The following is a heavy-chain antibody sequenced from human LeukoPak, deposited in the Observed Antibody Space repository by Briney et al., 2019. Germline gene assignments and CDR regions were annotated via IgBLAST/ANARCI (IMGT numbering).Heavy chain of an antibody. Sequence: SETLSLTCTVSGGSISSSGYYWGWIRQPPGKGLEWIGSIYYSGSTYYNPSLKSRVTISVDTSKNQFSLKLRSVTAADTAVYYCARRYGGYGDWGQGTLVTVSS. CDR1: GGSISSSGYY. J-gene: IGHJ4*02. D-gene: IGHD5-12*01. CDR2: IYYSGST. CDR3: ARRYGGYGD. V-gene: IGHV4-39*01.